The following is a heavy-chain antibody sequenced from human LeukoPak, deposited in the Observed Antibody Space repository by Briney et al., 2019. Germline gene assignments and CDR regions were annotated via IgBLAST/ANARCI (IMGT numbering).Heavy chain of an antibody. V-gene: IGHV4-38-2*01. CDR2: LYHRGRT. CDR3: ARHPSPGDQLVRSYFDN. CDR1: VYSIRSGYY. Sequence: KPSETLPLTCAVSVYSIRSGYYWGWIRPPPGKRQEWIGRLYHRGRTHYNPSLKSQVPVSVDTSKNQFSLKLSSVTAADTAVYYCARHPSPGDQLVRSYFDNWGQGTLVTVSS. D-gene: IGHD6-6*01. J-gene: IGHJ4*02.